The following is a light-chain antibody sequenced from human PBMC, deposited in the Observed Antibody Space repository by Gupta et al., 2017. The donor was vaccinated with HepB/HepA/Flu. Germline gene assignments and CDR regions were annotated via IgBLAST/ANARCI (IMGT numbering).Light chain of an antibody. J-gene: IGLJ2*01. CDR1: SSNIGNNY. Sequence: QSVLTQPPSVSAAPGQKVTISCSGSSSNIGNNYVSWYQQLPGTAPKLLIYENNKRPSGIPYRFSGSKSGTSATLGITGLQTGDEAEYYCGTWDSSLSAVVFGGGTKLTVL. V-gene: IGLV1-51*02. CDR2: ENN. CDR3: GTWDSSLSAVV.